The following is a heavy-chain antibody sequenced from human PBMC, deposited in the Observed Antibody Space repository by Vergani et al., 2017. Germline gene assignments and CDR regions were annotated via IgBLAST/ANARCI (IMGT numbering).Heavy chain of an antibody. CDR1: GYTFTSYY. Sequence: QVQLVQSGAEVKKPGASVKVSCKASGYTFTSYYMHWVRQAPGQGLEWMGIINPSGGSTSYAQKFQGRVTMTRDTSTSTVYMELSSLRSEDTAVYYWSSLHPMVLTTYPGWFDPWGQGTLVTVSS. CDR2: INPSGGST. J-gene: IGHJ5*02. V-gene: IGHV1-46*01. CDR3: SSLHPMVLTTYPGWFDP. D-gene: IGHD4/OR15-4a*01.